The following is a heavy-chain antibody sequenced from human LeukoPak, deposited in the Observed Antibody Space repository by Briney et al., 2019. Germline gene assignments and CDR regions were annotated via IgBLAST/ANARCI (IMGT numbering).Heavy chain of an antibody. CDR1: GGSISSSSYY. Sequence: KPSETLSLTCTVSGGSISSSSYYWGWIRQPPGKGLEWFGSIYYSGSTYYNPSLKSRVTISVDTSKNQFSLKLSSVTAADTAVYYCARQRIVVVPAAIVRSPKIDFDIWGQGTMVTVSS. D-gene: IGHD2-2*01. CDR2: IYYSGST. CDR3: ARQRIVVVPAAIVRSPKIDFDI. J-gene: IGHJ3*02. V-gene: IGHV4-39*01.